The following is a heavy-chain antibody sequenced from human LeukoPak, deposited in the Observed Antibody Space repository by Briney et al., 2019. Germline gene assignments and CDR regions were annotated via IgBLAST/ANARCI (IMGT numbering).Heavy chain of an antibody. CDR3: ARGGIGEYDYIWGSYRYIGHHPNYFDY. J-gene: IGHJ4*02. V-gene: IGHV4-34*01. CDR2: INHSGST. Sequence: PSETLSLTCAVYGGSFSGYYWSWIRQPPGKGPEWIGEINHSGSTNYNPSLKSRVTISVDTSKNQFSLKLSSVTAADTAVYYCARGGIGEYDYIWGSYRYIGHHPNYFDYWGQGTLVTVSS. D-gene: IGHD3-16*02. CDR1: GGSFSGYY.